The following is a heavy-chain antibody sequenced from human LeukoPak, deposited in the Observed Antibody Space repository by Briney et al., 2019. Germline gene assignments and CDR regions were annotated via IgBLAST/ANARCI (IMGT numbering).Heavy chain of an antibody. CDR1: GYSISSGYY. V-gene: IGHV4-38-2*02. Sequence: SETLSLTCTVSGYSISSGYYWGWIRQPPGKGLEWIGSIYHSGSTYYNPSLKSRVTISVDTSKNQFSLKLSSVTAADTAVYYCARPRYSSSWTYDAFDIWGQGTMVTVSS. J-gene: IGHJ3*02. CDR2: IYHSGST. CDR3: ARPRYSSSWTYDAFDI. D-gene: IGHD6-13*01.